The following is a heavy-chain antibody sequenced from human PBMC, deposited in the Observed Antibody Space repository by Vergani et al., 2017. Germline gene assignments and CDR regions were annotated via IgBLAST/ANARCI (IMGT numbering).Heavy chain of an antibody. D-gene: IGHD3-9*01. V-gene: IGHV1-2*02. CDR2: INPNSGGT. J-gene: IGHJ6*02. Sequence: QVQLVQSGAEVKKPGASVKVSCKASGYTFTGYYMHWVRQAPGQGLEWMGWINPNSGGTNYAQKFQGRVTMTRDTSISTAYMELSSVTAADTAVYYCARDRPYDILTGFPYYYGMDVWGQGTTVTVSS. CDR1: GYTFTGYY. CDR3: ARDRPYDILTGFPYYYGMDV.